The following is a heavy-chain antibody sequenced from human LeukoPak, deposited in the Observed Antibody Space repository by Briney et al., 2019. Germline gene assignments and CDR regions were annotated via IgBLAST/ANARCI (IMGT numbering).Heavy chain of an antibody. CDR1: EYTFTGYY. D-gene: IGHD1-26*01. V-gene: IGHV1-2*02. CDR2: INPNSGGT. Sequence: ASLKISCKASEYTFTGYYMHWVRQATGQGLEWMGWINPNSGGTNYAQKFQGRVTMTRDTSISTAYMELSRLRSDDTAVYYCARENIVGATTWFDPWGQGPLVTVSS. CDR3: ARENIVGATTWFDP. J-gene: IGHJ5*02.